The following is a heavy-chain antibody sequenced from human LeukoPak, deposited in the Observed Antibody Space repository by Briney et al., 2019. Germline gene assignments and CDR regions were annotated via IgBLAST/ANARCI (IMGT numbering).Heavy chain of an antibody. J-gene: IGHJ5*02. D-gene: IGHD3-22*01. Sequence: GGPLRLSCAASGFTFSSNGMSWVRQSPGKGLEWLANIKQARNEKHYVDSVNSRVTISRDNAKNSLYLQMNSLRAGDTAVYYCVRDISTYYTLGWFDPWGQGTPVTVSS. CDR1: GFTFSSNG. CDR2: IKQARNEK. V-gene: IGHV3-7*04. CDR3: VRDISTYYTLGWFDP.